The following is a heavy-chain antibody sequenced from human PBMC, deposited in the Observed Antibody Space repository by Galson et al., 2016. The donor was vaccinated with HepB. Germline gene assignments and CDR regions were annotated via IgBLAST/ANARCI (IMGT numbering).Heavy chain of an antibody. Sequence: SLRLSCAVSGFTVSSNYMSWVRQAPGKGLEWVSVIYSGGSTYYADSVKGRFTISRDNSKNTLHLQMNSLRADDTAVYYCSQTGRYSSSSGYMDVWGKGTTGTVSS. CDR3: SQTGRYSSSSGYMDV. CDR2: IYSGGST. J-gene: IGHJ6*03. CDR1: GFTVSSNY. D-gene: IGHD6-6*01. V-gene: IGHV3-53*01.